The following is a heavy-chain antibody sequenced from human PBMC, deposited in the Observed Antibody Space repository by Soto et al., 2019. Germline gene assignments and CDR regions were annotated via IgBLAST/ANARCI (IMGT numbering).Heavy chain of an antibody. CDR1: GFSFSTYW. V-gene: IGHV3-7*04. Sequence: EVQLVESGGGLVQPGGSLRLSCTASGFSFSTYWMTWVRQAPGKGLEWVTNIKGDGSVKYCVASVKGRFTISRDNAKNSLYLQMNSLSAEDTAVYYCVRGMDVWGQGTTVTVSS. CDR2: IKGDGSVK. CDR3: VRGMDV. J-gene: IGHJ6*02.